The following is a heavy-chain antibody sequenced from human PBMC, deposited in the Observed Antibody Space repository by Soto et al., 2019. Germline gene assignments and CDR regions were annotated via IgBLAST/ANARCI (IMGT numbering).Heavy chain of an antibody. Sequence: VASVKVSCEASGYSFTSYGISWVRQAPGQGLEWMGWISAYNGNTNYAQKLQGRVTMTTDTSTSTAYMELRSLRSDDTAVYYCARGQRAGTIPSIFDYWGQGTLVTVSS. V-gene: IGHV1-18*01. CDR1: GYSFTSYG. D-gene: IGHD6-19*01. CDR3: ARGQRAGTIPSIFDY. J-gene: IGHJ4*02. CDR2: ISAYNGNT.